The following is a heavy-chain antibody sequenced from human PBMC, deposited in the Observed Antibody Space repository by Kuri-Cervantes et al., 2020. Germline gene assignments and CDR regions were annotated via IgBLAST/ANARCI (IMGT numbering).Heavy chain of an antibody. CDR3: ARGPPGIAAAAVLEYFQH. CDR2: ISAYNGNT. D-gene: IGHD6-13*01. CDR1: GYTFTSYG. J-gene: IGHJ1*01. V-gene: IGHV1-18*01. Sequence: ASVKVSCKASGYTFTSYGISWVRQAPGQGLEWMGWISAYNGNTNYAQKLQGRVTMTTDTSTSTAYMELRSLRSDDTAVYYCARGPPGIAAAAVLEYFQHWGQGTLVTVSS.